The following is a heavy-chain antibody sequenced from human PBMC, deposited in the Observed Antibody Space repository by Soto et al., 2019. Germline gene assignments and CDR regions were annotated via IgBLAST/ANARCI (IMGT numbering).Heavy chain of an antibody. V-gene: IGHV3-48*02. Sequence: EVQLVESGGGLVQPGGSLRLSCAASGFTFSSYSMNWVRQAPGKGLEWVSYISSSSSTIYYADSVKGRFTISRDNAKXSXYLXMNSLRDEDTAVYYCARGEGDYVWGSYRTYNWFDPWGQGTLVTVSS. CDR3: ARGEGDYVWGSYRTYNWFDP. CDR1: GFTFSSYS. D-gene: IGHD3-16*02. J-gene: IGHJ5*02. CDR2: ISSSSSTI.